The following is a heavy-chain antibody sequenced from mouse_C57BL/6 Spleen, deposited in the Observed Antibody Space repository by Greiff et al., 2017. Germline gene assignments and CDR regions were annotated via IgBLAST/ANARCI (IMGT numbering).Heavy chain of an antibody. D-gene: IGHD1-1*01. Sequence: EVKLMESGGGLVQPGGSLSLSCAASGFTFTDYYMSWVRQPPGQALEWLGFIRNKANGYTTEYSASVKGRFTISRDNSQSVHYLQMNALRDEDSATYYCARYRGYGPYFDYWGQGTTLTVSS. J-gene: IGHJ2*01. CDR2: IRNKANGYTT. CDR3: ARYRGYGPYFDY. V-gene: IGHV7-3*01. CDR1: GFTFTDYY.